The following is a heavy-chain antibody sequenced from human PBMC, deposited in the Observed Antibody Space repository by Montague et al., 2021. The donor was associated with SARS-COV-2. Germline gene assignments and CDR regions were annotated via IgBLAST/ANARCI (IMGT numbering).Heavy chain of an antibody. J-gene: IGHJ4*02. D-gene: IGHD2-2*01. CDR3: ARSQDCSTTSCHFDY. Sequence: SETLSLTCTVSGYSISSGYYWGWIRQPPGKGLEWIGSIYHSGSTXXNPXXXSRVTISVDTSKNQFSLKLSSVTAADTALYYCARSQDCSTTSCHFDYWGQGTLVTVSS. V-gene: IGHV4-38-2*02. CDR1: GYSISSGYY. CDR2: IYHSGST.